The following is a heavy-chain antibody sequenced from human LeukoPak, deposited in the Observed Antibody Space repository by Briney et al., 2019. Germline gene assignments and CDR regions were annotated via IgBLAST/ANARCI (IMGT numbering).Heavy chain of an antibody. CDR2: IYHSGST. V-gene: IGHV4-34*01. J-gene: IGHJ4*02. CDR1: GGSFSAYY. CDR3: ARLAQGSGTYGFDY. Sequence: SETLSLTCGVYGGSFSAYYWSWIRQPPGKGLEWIGEIYHSGSTNYNPSLKSRVTISVDTSKNQFSLKLSSVTAADTAVYYCARLAQGSGTYGFDYWGQGTLVTVSS. D-gene: IGHD3-10*01.